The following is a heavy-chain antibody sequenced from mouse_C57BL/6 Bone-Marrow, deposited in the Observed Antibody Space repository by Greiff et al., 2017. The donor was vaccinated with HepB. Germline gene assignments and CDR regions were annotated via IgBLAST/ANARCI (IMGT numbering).Heavy chain of an antibody. V-gene: IGHV1-52*01. CDR1: GYTFTSYW. CDR3: ARQGWLLLYFDY. Sequence: QVQLQQPGAELVRPGSSVKLSCKASGYTFTSYWMHWVKQRPIQGLEWIGNIDPSDSETHYNQKFKDKATLTVDKSSSTAYMQLSSLTSEDSAVYYCARQGWLLLYFDYWGQGTTLTVSS. D-gene: IGHD2-3*01. CDR2: IDPSDSET. J-gene: IGHJ2*01.